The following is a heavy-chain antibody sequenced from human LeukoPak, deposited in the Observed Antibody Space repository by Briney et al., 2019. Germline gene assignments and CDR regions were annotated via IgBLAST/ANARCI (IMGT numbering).Heavy chain of an antibody. V-gene: IGHV2-5*02. CDR3: ARLYDSSGYFGVDY. CDR1: GFSLSTSGAG. D-gene: IGHD3-22*01. J-gene: IGHJ4*02. Sequence: SGPTLVNPTQTLTLTCSFSGFSLSTSGAGVGWIRQPPGKALEWLALIYWDDDKRYSPSLKSRLTIIKDTSKNQVVLTMTNMDPVDTATYYCARLYDSSGYFGVDYWGQGALVTVSS. CDR2: IYWDDDK.